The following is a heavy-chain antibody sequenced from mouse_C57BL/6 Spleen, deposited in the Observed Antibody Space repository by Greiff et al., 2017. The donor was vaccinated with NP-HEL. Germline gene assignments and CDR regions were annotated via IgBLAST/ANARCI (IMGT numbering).Heavy chain of an antibody. V-gene: IGHV1-55*01. CDR3: ARGTTVVATRAWFAY. CDR2: IYPGSGST. J-gene: IGHJ3*01. Sequence: VQLQQPGAELVKPGASVKMSCKASGYTFTSYWITWVKQRPGQGLEWIGDIYPGSGSTNYNEKFKSKATLTVDTSSSTAYMQLSSLTSEDSAVYYGARGTTVVATRAWFAYWGQGTLVTVSA. CDR1: GYTFTSYW. D-gene: IGHD1-1*01.